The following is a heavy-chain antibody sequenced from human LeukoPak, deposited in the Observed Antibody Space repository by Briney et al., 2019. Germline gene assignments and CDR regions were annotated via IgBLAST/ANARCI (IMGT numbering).Heavy chain of an antibody. CDR1: GGSISSYY. J-gene: IGHJ4*02. D-gene: IGHD3-22*01. CDR2: IYYSGST. V-gene: IGHV4-59*01. CDR3: ARGRDSSGYRTDY. Sequence: SETLSLTCTASGGSISSYYWSWIRQPPGKGLEWIGYIYYSGSTNYNPSLKSRVTISVDTSKNQFSLKLNSVTAADTAVYYCARGRDSSGYRTDYWGQGTLVTVSS.